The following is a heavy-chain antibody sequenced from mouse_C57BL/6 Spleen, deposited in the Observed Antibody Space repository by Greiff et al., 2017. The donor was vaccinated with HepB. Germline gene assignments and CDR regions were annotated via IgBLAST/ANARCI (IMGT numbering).Heavy chain of an antibody. D-gene: IGHD2-5*01. J-gene: IGHJ3*01. Sequence: EVQLQESGPGMVKPSQSLSLTCTVTGYSITSGYDWHWIRHFPGNKLEWMGYISYSGSTNYNPSLKSRISITHDTSKNHFFLKLNSVTTEDTATYYWARCYYSNYGWFAYWGQGTLVTVSA. CDR3: ARCYYSNYGWFAY. CDR1: GYSITSGYD. CDR2: ISYSGST. V-gene: IGHV3-1*01.